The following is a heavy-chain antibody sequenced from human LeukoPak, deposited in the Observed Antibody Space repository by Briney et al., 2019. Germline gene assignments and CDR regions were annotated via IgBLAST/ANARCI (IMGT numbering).Heavy chain of an antibody. CDR2: IYYSGST. CDR3: ARQGGYSSSFDP. Sequence: SETLSLTCAVSGGSISSSNWWSWVRQPPGEGLEWIGYIYYSGSTYYNPSLKSRVTISVDTSKNQFSLKLSSVTAADTAVYYCARQGGYSSSFDPWGQGTLVTVSS. D-gene: IGHD6-13*01. CDR1: GGSISSSNW. V-gene: IGHV4-4*02. J-gene: IGHJ5*02.